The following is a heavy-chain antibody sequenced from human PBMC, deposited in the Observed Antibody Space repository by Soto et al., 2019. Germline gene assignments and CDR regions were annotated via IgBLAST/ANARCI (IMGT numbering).Heavy chain of an antibody. J-gene: IGHJ3*02. CDR2: IKQDGSEK. Sequence: EVQLVESGGGLVQPGGSLRLSCAASGFTFSSYWMSWVRQAPGKGLEWVANIKQDGSEKYYVDSVKGRFTISRDNAKNSLYLQMNSLRAEDTAVYYCARDPPYYDILTGENDAFDIWGQGTMVTFSS. D-gene: IGHD3-9*01. V-gene: IGHV3-7*05. CDR3: ARDPPYYDILTGENDAFDI. CDR1: GFTFSSYW.